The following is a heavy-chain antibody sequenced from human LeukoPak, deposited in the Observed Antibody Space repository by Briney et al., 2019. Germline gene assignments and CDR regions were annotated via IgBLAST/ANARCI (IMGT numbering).Heavy chain of an antibody. V-gene: IGHV1-69*17. Sequence: GSSVKVSCKASGGTFSSYAISWVRQAPGQGLEWMGGIIPIFGIANYAQKFQGRVTITTDKSTSTAYMELSSLRSEDTAVYYCARTNRDRNSSSWYLNHSWFDPWGQGTLVTVSS. J-gene: IGHJ5*02. CDR1: GGTFSSYA. CDR2: IIPIFGIA. CDR3: ARTNRDRNSSSWYLNHSWFDP. D-gene: IGHD6-13*01.